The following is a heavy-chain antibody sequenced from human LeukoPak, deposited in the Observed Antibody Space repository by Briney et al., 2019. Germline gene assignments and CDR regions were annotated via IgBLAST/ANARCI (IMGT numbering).Heavy chain of an antibody. CDR2: INTNTGNP. CDR3: AREAYSSAYYFDY. CDR1: GYTFTSYT. D-gene: IGHD5-18*01. J-gene: IGHJ4*02. V-gene: IGHV7-4-1*02. Sequence: ASVKVSCKASGYTFTSYTINWVRQAPGQGLEWMGWINTNTGNPSYARGFTGRFVFSLDTSVSTAYLQISSLKAEDTAVYYCAREAYSSAYYFDYWGQGTLVTVSS.